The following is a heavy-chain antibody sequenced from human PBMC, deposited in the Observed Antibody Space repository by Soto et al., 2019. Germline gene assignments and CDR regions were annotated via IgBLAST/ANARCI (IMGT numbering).Heavy chain of an antibody. D-gene: IGHD1-26*01. CDR1: VYTFTSYD. J-gene: IGHJ6*02. Sequence: ASVTVSCKASVYTFTSYDINWVRQATGQGLEWMGCMNTNSGNTGYAQKFQGRVTMTRNTTISTAYMELSSLRSEDTAVYYCWRGSSGRYYDYYYGMDVWGQGTTVTVSS. V-gene: IGHV1-8*01. CDR3: WRGSSGRYYDYYYGMDV. CDR2: MNTNSGNT.